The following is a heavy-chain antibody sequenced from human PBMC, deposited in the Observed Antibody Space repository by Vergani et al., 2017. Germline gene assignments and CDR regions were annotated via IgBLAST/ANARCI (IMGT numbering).Heavy chain of an antibody. Sequence: QVQLEESGPGLVKPSETLSLTCTVSGGSFNTYYWSWIRQSPGKGLEWIGYIYSTGSTNYNPSLNSRVTMSVDTSKNHVSLKLRSVTAADTAVYFCARVMYRDEASTGYRLEGMDIWGQGTTVTISS. V-gene: IGHV4-59*13. D-gene: IGHD3-9*01. CDR1: GGSFNTYY. J-gene: IGHJ6*02. CDR3: ARVMYRDEASTGYRLEGMDI. CDR2: IYSTGST.